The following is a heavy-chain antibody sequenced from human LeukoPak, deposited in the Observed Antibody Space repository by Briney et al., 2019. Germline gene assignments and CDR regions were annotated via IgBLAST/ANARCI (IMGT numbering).Heavy chain of an antibody. CDR1: GGSISSYY. CDR2: IYYSGST. V-gene: IGHV4-59*01. J-gene: IGHJ6*03. D-gene: IGHD6-19*01. Sequence: SETLSLTCTVSGGSISSYYWSWIRQPAGKGLEWIGYIYYSGSTNYNPSLKSRVTISVDTSKNQFSLKLSSVTAADTAVYYCARGHSSGSYYYYYYMDVWGKGTTVTVSS. CDR3: ARGHSSGSYYYYYYMDV.